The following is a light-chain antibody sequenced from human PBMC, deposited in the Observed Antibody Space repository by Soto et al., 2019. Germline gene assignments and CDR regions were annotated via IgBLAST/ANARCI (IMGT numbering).Light chain of an antibody. Sequence: QSVLTQPPSASGTPGQRVTISCSGGASNIGRNTVNWYQDLPGTAPKLLISSDNKRPSGVPDRFSGSKSGTSASLAISGLQSEDEADFYCAVWDDSLNGPVFGGGTKHTVL. CDR2: SDN. CDR1: ASNIGRNT. J-gene: IGLJ3*02. V-gene: IGLV1-44*01. CDR3: AVWDDSLNGPV.